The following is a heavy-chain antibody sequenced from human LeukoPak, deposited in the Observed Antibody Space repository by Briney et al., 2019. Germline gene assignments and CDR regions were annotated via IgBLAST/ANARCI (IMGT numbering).Heavy chain of an antibody. CDR2: SYSGGST. J-gene: IGHJ4*02. V-gene: IGHV3-66*01. CDR1: GFTVSSYY. Sequence: PGGSLRLSCAASGFTVSSYYMSWVRQAPGKGLEWVSISYSGGSTYYADSVQGRFTISRDNSKSTLLLQMSSLRVEDTAVYYCTRAGQWTYGFQDYWGQGTLVTVSS. CDR3: TRAGQWTYGFQDY. D-gene: IGHD3-10*01.